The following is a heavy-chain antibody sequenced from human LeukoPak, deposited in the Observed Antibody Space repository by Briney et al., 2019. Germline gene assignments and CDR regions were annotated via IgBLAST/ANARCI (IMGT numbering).Heavy chain of an antibody. CDR2: IYYSGST. V-gene: IGHV4-61*01. CDR3: ARDYGDYSMDV. D-gene: IGHD4-17*01. J-gene: IGHJ6*03. Sequence: SETLSLTCTVSGYSISSGYYWGWIRQPPGKGLEWIGYIYYSGSTNYNPSLKSRVTISVDTSKNQFSLKLSSVTAADTAVYYCARDYGDYSMDVWGKGTTVTVSS. CDR1: GYSISSGYY.